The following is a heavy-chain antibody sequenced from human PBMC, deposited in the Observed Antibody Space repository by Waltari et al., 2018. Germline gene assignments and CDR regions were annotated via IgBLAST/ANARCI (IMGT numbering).Heavy chain of an antibody. CDR3: ARIYYGDYVVY. CDR2: IKQDGSEK. Sequence: EVQLVESGGGLVQPGGSLRPSCAAPGLTFRSYWMSWVRQAPGKGREWVANIKQDGSEKYYVDSVKGRFTISRDNAKNSLYLQMNSLRAEDTAVYYCARIYYGDYVVYWGQGTLVTVSS. D-gene: IGHD4-17*01. CDR1: GLTFRSYW. V-gene: IGHV3-7*03. J-gene: IGHJ4*02.